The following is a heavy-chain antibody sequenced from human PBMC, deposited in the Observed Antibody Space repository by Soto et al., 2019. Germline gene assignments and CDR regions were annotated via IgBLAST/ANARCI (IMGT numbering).Heavy chain of an antibody. V-gene: IGHV1-69*02. J-gene: IGHJ6*02. CDR3: ARGCIAVAGTICNNYYYDGMDV. Sequence: SVKVSCKASGGTFSGYTIRWVRQAPGQGLEWMGRIIPILGIANYAQKFQGRVTMTADTSTSTAYMELSSLRSEDTAVYYCARGCIAVAGTICNNYYYDGMDVWGQGTTVTVSS. CDR2: IIPILGIA. D-gene: IGHD6-19*01. CDR1: GGTFSGYT.